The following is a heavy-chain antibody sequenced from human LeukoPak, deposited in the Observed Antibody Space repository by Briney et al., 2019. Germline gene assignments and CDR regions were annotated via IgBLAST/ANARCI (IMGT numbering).Heavy chain of an antibody. J-gene: IGHJ4*02. CDR2: ISLSGQT. CDR3: SRESGAFCPFGY. Sequence: PSDTLSLTRGVCGGSIRSPNWGGWVRQPPGGGLEWIGEISLSGQTNLNPSLNGRVTMSLDESRNQLSLKLTSGTAADTAIYYCSRESGAFCPFGYWGQGTLVIVPP. D-gene: IGHD1-26*01. V-gene: IGHV4/OR15-8*02. CDR1: GGSIRSPNW.